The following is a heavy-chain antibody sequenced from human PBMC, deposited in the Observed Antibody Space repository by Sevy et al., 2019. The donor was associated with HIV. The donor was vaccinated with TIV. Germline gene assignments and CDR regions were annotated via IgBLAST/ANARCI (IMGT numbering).Heavy chain of an antibody. CDR2: ISGSDGTT. J-gene: IGHJ6*02. Sequence: GGSLRLSCAASGFTISDYYMSWIRQAPGKGLEWLSYISGSDGTTYYADSVKGRFTVSRDNAKNSLYLQMNSLRAEDTAVYYCARDHVKDGDLGDYYYFAMDVWGQGTTVTVSS. CDR1: GFTISDYY. V-gene: IGHV3-11*01. CDR3: ARDHVKDGDLGDYYYFAMDV. D-gene: IGHD4-17*01.